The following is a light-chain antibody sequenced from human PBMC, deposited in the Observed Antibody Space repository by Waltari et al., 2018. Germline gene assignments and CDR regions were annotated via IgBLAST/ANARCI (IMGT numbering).Light chain of an antibody. CDR2: GNK. V-gene: IGLV1-40*01. Sequence: QSVLTQPPSVSGAPGQRVTLSCTGSSSNVGAGYDVHWYQQLPGTAPKLLISGNKSRPSGVPDRFSGSSAGPSASLAITGLQAEDEADYYCQAYDSSLSAYVFGTGTKVSVL. CDR1: SSNVGAGYD. CDR3: QAYDSSLSAYV. J-gene: IGLJ1*01.